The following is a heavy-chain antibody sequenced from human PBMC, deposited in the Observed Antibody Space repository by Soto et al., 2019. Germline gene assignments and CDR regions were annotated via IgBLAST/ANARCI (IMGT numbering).Heavy chain of an antibody. V-gene: IGHV3-30*18. Sequence: PGGSLRLSCAASGFTFSSYGMHWVRQAPGKGLEWVAVISHDGSGENYADSVKGRFTISRDNSKNTLYLQMNSLRAEDTAVYYCAKEMNYSGSASHLCYFDYWGQGTLVTVSS. CDR3: AKEMNYSGSASHLCYFDY. CDR2: ISHDGSGE. CDR1: GFTFSSYG. J-gene: IGHJ4*02. D-gene: IGHD3-10*01.